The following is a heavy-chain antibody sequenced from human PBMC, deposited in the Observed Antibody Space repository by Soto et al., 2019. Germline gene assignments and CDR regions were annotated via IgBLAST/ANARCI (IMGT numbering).Heavy chain of an antibody. CDR2: ISGSGGTT. Sequence: PGGSLRLSCAASGFTFSNCAMSWVRQAPGKGLEWVSGISGSGGTTYYADSVKGRFTISRDNSKNTLYLQMNSLRAEDTAVYYCAKEYSSSSGPDDAFDIWGQGTMVTVSS. J-gene: IGHJ3*02. D-gene: IGHD6-6*01. CDR1: GFTFSNCA. CDR3: AKEYSSSSGPDDAFDI. V-gene: IGHV3-23*01.